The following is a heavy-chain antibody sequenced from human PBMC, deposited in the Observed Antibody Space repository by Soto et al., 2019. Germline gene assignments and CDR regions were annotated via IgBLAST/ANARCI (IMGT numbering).Heavy chain of an antibody. CDR2: ISGSGSTI. V-gene: IGHV3-48*02. J-gene: IGHJ4*02. CDR3: ARGLPRYCSGGSCYLDSS. CDR1: GFTLSSYS. D-gene: IGHD2-15*01. Sequence: GGSLRLSCTASGFTLSSYSMNWVRQGPGKGLEWVSYISGSGSTIYYADSVKGRFTISRDNAKSSLFLQMNSLRDEDTAVYYCARGLPRYCSGGSCYLDSSWGQGTLVTVSS.